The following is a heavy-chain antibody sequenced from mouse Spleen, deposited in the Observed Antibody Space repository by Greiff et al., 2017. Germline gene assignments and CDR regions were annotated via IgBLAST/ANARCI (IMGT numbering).Heavy chain of an antibody. CDR1: GYSFTGYY. CDR2: INPSTGGT. Sequence: EVQLQQSGPELVKPGASVKISCKASGYSFTGYYMNWVKQSPEKSLEWIGEINPSTGGTTYNQKFKAKATLTVDKSSSTAYMQLKSLTSEDSAVYYWARGDYSNYDWYFDVWGAGTTVTVSS. J-gene: IGHJ1*01. D-gene: IGHD2-5*01. V-gene: IGHV1-42*01. CDR3: ARGDYSNYDWYFDV.